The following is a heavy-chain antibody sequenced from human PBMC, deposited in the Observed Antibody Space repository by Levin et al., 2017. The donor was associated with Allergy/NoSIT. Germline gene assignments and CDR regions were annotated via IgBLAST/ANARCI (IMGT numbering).Heavy chain of an antibody. D-gene: IGHD6-6*01. CDR3: ANGGSSSMKFDP. V-gene: IGHV4-34*01. CDR2: INHSGST. Sequence: NTSETLSLTCAVYGGSFSGYYWSWIRQPPGKGLEWIGEINHSGSTNYNPSLKSRVTISVDTSKNQFSLKLSSVTAADTAVYYCANGGSSSMKFDPWGQGTLVTVSS. CDR1: GGSFSGYY. J-gene: IGHJ5*02.